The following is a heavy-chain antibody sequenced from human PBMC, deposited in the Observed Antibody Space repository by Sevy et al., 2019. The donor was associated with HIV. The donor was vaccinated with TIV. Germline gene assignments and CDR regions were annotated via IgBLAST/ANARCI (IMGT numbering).Heavy chain of an antibody. CDR3: AIDSTTRPRVLDY. CDR1: GGSISSYF. CDR2: IYFTGNT. V-gene: IGHV4-59*01. Sequence: PSETLSLTCSVSGGSISSYFWTWVRQSPGKGLEWIGNIYFTGNTDYSPSLKSRVTLSLDTSKSQFSLTLKSVTAADTAIYFCAIDSTTRPRVLDYWGQGTLVTVSS. J-gene: IGHJ4*02. D-gene: IGHD1-1*01.